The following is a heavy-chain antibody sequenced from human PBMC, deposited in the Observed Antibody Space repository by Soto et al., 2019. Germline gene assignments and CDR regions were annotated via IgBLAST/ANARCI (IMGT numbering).Heavy chain of an antibody. D-gene: IGHD1-1*01. J-gene: IGHJ6*03. CDR2: IYDDGST. V-gene: IGHV3-66*01. CDR3: AGWKKEWARGAYYMDV. Sequence: EVQLVESGGDLVQPGGSLRLSCAVSGLTVSSKYMSWVRQAPGKGLEWVSVIYDDGSTYYADSVRARFTISRDNSNNMVFLQMNSLRAEDTAVYYCAGWKKEWARGAYYMDVWGKGTTVSVSS. CDR1: GLTVSSKY.